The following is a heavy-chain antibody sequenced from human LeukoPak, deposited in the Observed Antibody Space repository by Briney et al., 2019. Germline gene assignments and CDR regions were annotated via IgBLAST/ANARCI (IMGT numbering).Heavy chain of an antibody. CDR1: GFTVSSNY. V-gene: IGHV3-66*01. CDR2: IYSGGST. Sequence: RLSXXXXGFTVSSNYMSWVRQAPGKGLEWVSVIYSGGSTYYADSVKGRFTISRDNSKNPLYLQMNSLRAEDTAVYYCAREERYYYDSSGQTPGNYWGQGTLVTVSS. J-gene: IGHJ4*02. CDR3: AREERYYYDSSGQTPGNY. D-gene: IGHD3-22*01.